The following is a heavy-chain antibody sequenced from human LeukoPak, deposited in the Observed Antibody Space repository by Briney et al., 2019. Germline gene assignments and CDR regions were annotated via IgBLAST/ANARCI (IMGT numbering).Heavy chain of an antibody. V-gene: IGHV3-23*01. J-gene: IGHJ4*02. CDR1: GFTFSSHG. D-gene: IGHD5-12*01. Sequence: GGTLRLSCAASGFTFSSHGMNWVRQAPGKGLEWVSGISGSGGRTYYADSVKGRFTISRDNSNHMLYLQMNSLIAEDTAIYYCAKDDDWLRFEHWGRGTPVSVSS. CDR2: ISGSGGRT. CDR3: AKDDDWLRFEH.